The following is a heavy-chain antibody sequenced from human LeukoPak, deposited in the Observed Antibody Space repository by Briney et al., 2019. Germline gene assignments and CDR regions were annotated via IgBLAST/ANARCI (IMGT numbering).Heavy chain of an antibody. CDR2: IYYSGST. D-gene: IGHD3-3*01. CDR1: GYSISSGYY. V-gene: IGHV4-38-2*01. J-gene: IGHJ3*02. CDR3: ARHPDEPQYYDFWSGYYTPGGAFDI. Sequence: PSETLSLTCAVSGYSISSGYYWGWIRQPPGKGLEWIGSIYYSGSTYYNPSLKSRVTISVDTSKNQFSLKLSSVTAADTAVYYCARHPDEPQYYDFWSGYYTPGGAFDIWGQGTMVTVSS.